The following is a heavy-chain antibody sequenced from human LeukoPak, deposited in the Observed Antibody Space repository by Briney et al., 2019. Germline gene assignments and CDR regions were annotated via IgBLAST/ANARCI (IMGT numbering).Heavy chain of an antibody. CDR1: GGSISSSNW. V-gene: IGHV4-4*02. Sequence: SETLSLTCAVSGGSISSSNWWSWVRQPPGKGLEWIGEIYHSGSTNYNPSLKSRVTISVDTSKNQFSLKLSSVTAADTAVYYCARDNVPLERLLDYWGQGTLVTVSS. D-gene: IGHD1-1*01. CDR2: IYHSGST. CDR3: ARDNVPLERLLDY. J-gene: IGHJ4*02.